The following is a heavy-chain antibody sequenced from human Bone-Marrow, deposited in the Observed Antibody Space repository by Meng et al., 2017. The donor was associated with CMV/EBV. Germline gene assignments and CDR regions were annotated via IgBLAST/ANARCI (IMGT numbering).Heavy chain of an antibody. CDR3: AREGDRLDY. D-gene: IGHD3/OR15-3a*01. CDR2: SYYRGRT. J-gene: IGHJ4*02. CDR1: GGCISSGGYY. V-gene: IGHV4-31*03. Sequence: LPCKGYGGCISSGGYYWSWNRQHPEKRLGWIGFSYYRGRTYYNPSLKRRVTVSVDTAKNHFSLKLRSVTAADTAVYYCAREGDRLDYWGQGTLVTVSS.